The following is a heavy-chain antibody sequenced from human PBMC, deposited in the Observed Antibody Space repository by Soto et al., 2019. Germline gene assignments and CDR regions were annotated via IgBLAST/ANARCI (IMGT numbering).Heavy chain of an antibody. Sequence: QITLKESGPTLVKPTQTLTLTCTFSGFSLSTSGVGVGWIRQPPGKALEWLALIYWDDDKRYSPSLKSRLTITKDTSKNQVVLTMTNMDPVDTATYYCALQSDQLLWVGWFDPWGQGTLVTVSS. CDR1: GFSLSTSGVG. V-gene: IGHV2-5*02. D-gene: IGHD2-2*01. CDR2: IYWDDDK. J-gene: IGHJ5*02. CDR3: ALQSDQLLWVGWFDP.